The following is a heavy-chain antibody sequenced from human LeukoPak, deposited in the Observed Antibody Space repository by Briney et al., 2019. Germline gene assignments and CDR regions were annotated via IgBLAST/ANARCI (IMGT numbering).Heavy chain of an antibody. CDR3: ARDEWRGPYY. D-gene: IGHD3-3*01. J-gene: IGHJ4*02. Sequence: GGSLRLSSAASGFTVSSNYMSWVRQAPGKGLEWVSVIYSGGRTYYADSVKGRFTISRDNSKNTVYLQMNSLRAEDTAVYYCARDEWRGPYYWGQGTLVTVSS. CDR1: GFTVSSNY. V-gene: IGHV3-53*01. CDR2: IYSGGRT.